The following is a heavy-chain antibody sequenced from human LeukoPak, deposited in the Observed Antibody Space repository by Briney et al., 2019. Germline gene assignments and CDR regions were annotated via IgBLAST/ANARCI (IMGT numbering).Heavy chain of an antibody. CDR3: AKAGYSYGLSPQFDY. CDR1: GFTFDDYA. J-gene: IGHJ4*02. CDR2: ISWNSGSI. V-gene: IGHV3-9*03. D-gene: IGHD5-18*01. Sequence: GGSLKLSCAASGFTFDDYAMHWVRQAPGKGLEWVSGISWNSGSIGYADSVKGRFTISRDNAKNSLYLQMNSLRAEDMALYYCAKAGYSYGLSPQFDYWGQGTLVTVSS.